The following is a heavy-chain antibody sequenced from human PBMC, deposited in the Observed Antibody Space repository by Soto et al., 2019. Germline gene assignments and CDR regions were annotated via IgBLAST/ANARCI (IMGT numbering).Heavy chain of an antibody. CDR2: IIPIFGTA. D-gene: IGHD1-1*01. CDR3: ARDKLEQGWFDP. J-gene: IGHJ5*02. Sequence: SVKVSCKASGGTFSSYAISWVRQAPGQGLEWMGGIIPIFGTANYAQKFQGRVTITADKSTSTAYMELSSLRSEDTAVYYCARDKLEQGWFDPWGQGTLVTVSS. V-gene: IGHV1-69*06. CDR1: GGTFSSYA.